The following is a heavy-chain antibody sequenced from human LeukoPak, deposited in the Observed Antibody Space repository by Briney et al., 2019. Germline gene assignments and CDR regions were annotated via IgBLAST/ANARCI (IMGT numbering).Heavy chain of an antibody. J-gene: IGHJ4*02. D-gene: IGHD5-18*01. CDR1: GDTVTGFS. Sequence: ASVKVSRKVSGDTVTGFSIHWVRPAPGHGLEWMGGFDPEDGARIFAQKFQGRVTMTEDTSTDTAYMDLSSLRSEDTAVYYCATGYTYDYSLYWGQGTLVTVSS. V-gene: IGHV1-24*01. CDR2: FDPEDGAR. CDR3: ATGYTYDYSLY.